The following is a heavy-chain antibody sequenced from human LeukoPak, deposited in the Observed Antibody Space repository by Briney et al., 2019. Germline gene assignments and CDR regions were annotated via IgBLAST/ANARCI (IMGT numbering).Heavy chain of an antibody. CDR3: ATARNFRFEY. CDR1: ELPFGPPW. CDR2: MNGEGTTI. V-gene: IGHV3-74*01. Sequence: PGGSLRLSRPTPELPFGPPWSHWVGQAPGKGLMWVSRMNGEGTTIDYADSVKGRFTVSRDYAKNTLFLQMNNLRTEDTALYFCATARNFRFEYWGQGSLVIVSA. J-gene: IGHJ4*02. D-gene: IGHD1-7*01.